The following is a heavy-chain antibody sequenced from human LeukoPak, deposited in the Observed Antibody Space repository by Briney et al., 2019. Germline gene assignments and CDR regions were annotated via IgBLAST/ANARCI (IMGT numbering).Heavy chain of an antibody. CDR3: ARVVHYYGSGSYSYYFDY. J-gene: IGHJ4*02. V-gene: IGHV1-18*01. CDR1: GYTFTSYG. D-gene: IGHD3-10*01. Sequence: ASVKVSCKASGYTFTSYGIGWVRQAPGQGLEWMGWISAYNGNTNYAQKLQGRVTMTTDTSTSTAYMELRSLRSDDTAVYYCARVVHYYGSGSYSYYFDYWGQGTLVTVSS. CDR2: ISAYNGNT.